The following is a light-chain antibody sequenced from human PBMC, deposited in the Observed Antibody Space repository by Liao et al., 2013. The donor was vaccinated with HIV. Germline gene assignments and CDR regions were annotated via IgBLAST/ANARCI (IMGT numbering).Light chain of an antibody. Sequence: SYVLTQPASVSVAPGNTATITCGGKNIGSKSVHWYQQKPGQAPVMVISHDSERPSGIPERFSGSSSGNTATLTISETQIMDEADYYCQAWDFNTNYVFGAGTKVSVL. CDR2: HDS. J-gene: IGLJ1*01. CDR3: QAWDFNTNYV. CDR1: NIGSKS. V-gene: IGLV3-21*01.